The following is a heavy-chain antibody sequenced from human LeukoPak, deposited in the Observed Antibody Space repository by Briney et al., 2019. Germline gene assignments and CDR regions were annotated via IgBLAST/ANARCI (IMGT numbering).Heavy chain of an antibody. D-gene: IGHD6-19*01. CDR2: ISWNSGSI. CDR3: AKDTQGYSSGWFPFDY. CDR1: GFTFDDYA. J-gene: IGHJ4*02. V-gene: IGHV3-9*01. Sequence: GGSLRLSCAASGFTFDDYAMHWVRQAPGKGLEWVSGISWNSGSIGYADSVKGRFTISRDNAKNSLYLQMNSLRAEDTALYYCAKDTQGYSSGWFPFDYWGQGTLVTVSS.